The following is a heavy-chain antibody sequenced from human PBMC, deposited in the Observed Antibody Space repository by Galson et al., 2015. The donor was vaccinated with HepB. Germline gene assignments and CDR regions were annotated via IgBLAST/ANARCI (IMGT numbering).Heavy chain of an antibody. CDR1: GGTFSSNA. V-gene: IGHV1-69*13. Sequence: SVKVSCKASGGTFSSNAISWVRQAPGQGLEWMGGIIPIFGTANYAQKFQGRVTITADESTSTAYMELSSLRPEDTAVYYCATSTYYDFWSGYYRQGAFDIWGQGTMVTVSS. CDR2: IIPIFGTA. J-gene: IGHJ3*02. D-gene: IGHD3-3*01. CDR3: ATSTYYDFWSGYYRQGAFDI.